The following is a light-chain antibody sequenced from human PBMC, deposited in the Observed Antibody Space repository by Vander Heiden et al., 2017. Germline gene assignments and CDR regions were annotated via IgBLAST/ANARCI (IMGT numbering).Light chain of an antibody. J-gene: IGKJ5*01. CDR1: QSVLYSSSNENY. V-gene: IGKV4-1*01. CDR3: QQYYSTPVS. Sequence: DIVMTQPPDSLAVPLGERATTHCKPSQSVLYSSSNENYLAWYQQKSGQPPKLLIYWASTRESGVPDRFSGSGSGTDFTLTISSLQAEDVAVYYCQQYYSTPVSFGQGTQLEIK. CDR2: WAS.